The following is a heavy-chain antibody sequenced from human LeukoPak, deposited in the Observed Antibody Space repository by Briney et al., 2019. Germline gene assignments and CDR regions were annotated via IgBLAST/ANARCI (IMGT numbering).Heavy chain of an antibody. CDR1: GFTFSNHW. CDR3: ARSDYGGNSDDAFDI. D-gene: IGHD4-23*01. J-gene: IGHJ3*02. Sequence: GGSLRLSCTASGFTFSNHWMTWVRQAPGKGLEWVSSITSSSTYIYYADSVKGRFTISRDNAKNSLYLQMNSLRAEDTAVYYCARSDYGGNSDDAFDIWGQGTMVTVSS. CDR2: ITSSSTYI. V-gene: IGHV3-21*01.